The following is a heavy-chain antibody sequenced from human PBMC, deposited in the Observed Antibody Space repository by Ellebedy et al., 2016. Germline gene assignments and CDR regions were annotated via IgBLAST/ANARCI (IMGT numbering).Heavy chain of an antibody. D-gene: IGHD6-19*01. CDR1: GGSFSGYY. V-gene: IGHV4-34*01. Sequence: SETLSLTCAVYGGSFSGYYWSWIRQPPGKGLEWIGEINHSGSTNYNPSLKSRVTISVDTSKNQFSLKLSSVTAADTAVYYCARVPGGSSGWYKLDPWGQGTLVTVSS. J-gene: IGHJ5*02. CDR2: INHSGST. CDR3: ARVPGGSSGWYKLDP.